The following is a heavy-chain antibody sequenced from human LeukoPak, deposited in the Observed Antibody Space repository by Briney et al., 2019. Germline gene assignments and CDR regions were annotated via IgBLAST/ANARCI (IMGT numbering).Heavy chain of an antibody. Sequence: GGSLRLSCAASGFTFSSYEMNWVRQAPEKGLEWVSAFGAGTGAITIYADSVKGRFTISRDDSKSTLYLQMNSLRAEDTAIYYCAKNYEPGRGVPYGMDVWGQGTTVTVSS. D-gene: IGHD3-10*01. CDR2: FGAGTGAIT. J-gene: IGHJ6*02. CDR3: AKNYEPGRGVPYGMDV. V-gene: IGHV3-23*01. CDR1: GFTFSSYE.